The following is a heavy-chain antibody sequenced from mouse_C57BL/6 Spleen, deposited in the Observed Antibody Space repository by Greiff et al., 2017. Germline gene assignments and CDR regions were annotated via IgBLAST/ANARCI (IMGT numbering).Heavy chain of an antibody. CDR3: ARAGEGYYAMDY. CDR2: INPNYGAT. CDR1: GYSFTDYY. J-gene: IGHJ4*01. Sequence: VQLQQSGPELVKPGASVKISCKASGYSFTDYYMNWVKQSNGKSLEWIGVINPNYGATSYTQKFKGQATLTVDQSSSTAYMQLNSLTSEDSAVXDRARAGEGYYAMDYWGQGTSVTVSS. V-gene: IGHV1-39*01. D-gene: IGHD4-1*01.